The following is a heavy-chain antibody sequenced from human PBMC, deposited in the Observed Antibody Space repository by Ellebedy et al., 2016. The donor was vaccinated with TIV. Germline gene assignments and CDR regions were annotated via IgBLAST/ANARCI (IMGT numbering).Heavy chain of an antibody. CDR3: AKDRTPGDGYEVFDN. Sequence: GESLKISCAASGFTFSPYAMAWVRQAPGTGLEWVSGIVGSGAQKYADSVKGRFTISRDNSKRTVDLQMNSLRAEDTAVYFCAKDRTPGDGYEVFDNWGQGTLVSVSS. J-gene: IGHJ4*02. CDR2: IVGSGA. CDR1: GFTFSPYA. V-gene: IGHV3-23*01. D-gene: IGHD5-18*01.